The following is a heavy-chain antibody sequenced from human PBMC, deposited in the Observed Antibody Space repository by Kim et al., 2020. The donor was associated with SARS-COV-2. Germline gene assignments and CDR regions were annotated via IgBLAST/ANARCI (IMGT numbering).Heavy chain of an antibody. J-gene: IGHJ6*02. Sequence: GGSLRLSCAASGFTFDDYSMHWVRQAPGKGLEWVSGISWNGGSIGYADSVQGRFTISRDNAKNSLYLQMNSLRAEDTALYYCAKDTGRLGELDHYYGMDVWGQGTTVTVSS. CDR1: GFTFDDYS. D-gene: IGHD3-16*01. CDR3: AKDTGRLGELDHYYGMDV. V-gene: IGHV3-9*01. CDR2: ISWNGGSI.